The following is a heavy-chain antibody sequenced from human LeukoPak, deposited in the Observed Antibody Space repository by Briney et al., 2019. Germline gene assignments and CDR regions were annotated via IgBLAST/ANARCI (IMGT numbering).Heavy chain of an antibody. J-gene: IGHJ4*02. V-gene: IGHV4-4*07. CDR3: ARFTKDSSSSSGYYFDY. CDR2: IYTSGST. D-gene: IGHD6-13*01. Sequence: SETLSLTCTVSGVSVTSYYWSWLRQPAGKGLEWIGRIYTSGSTSYNPSLRSRLTMSVDTSKNQFSLNLSSVTAADTAVYYCARFTKDSSSSSGYYFDYWCQGTLVTVSS. CDR1: GVSVTSYY.